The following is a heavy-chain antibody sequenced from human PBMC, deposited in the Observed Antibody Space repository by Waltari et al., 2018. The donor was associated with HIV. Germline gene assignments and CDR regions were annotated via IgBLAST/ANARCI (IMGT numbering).Heavy chain of an antibody. CDR3: ARGHRETVTTLRFDP. J-gene: IGHJ5*02. V-gene: IGHV3-23*01. D-gene: IGHD4-17*01. Sequence: EVPVLESGGGLVQPGGSLRLSCAASGFTFSASAMGWVRQAPGKGLEGVSAIGRSGATTFYADSVKGRFTISRDNSKNTLYLQMNSLRAEDTAVYYCARGHRETVTTLRFDPWGQGTLVTVSS. CDR2: IGRSGATT. CDR1: GFTFSASA.